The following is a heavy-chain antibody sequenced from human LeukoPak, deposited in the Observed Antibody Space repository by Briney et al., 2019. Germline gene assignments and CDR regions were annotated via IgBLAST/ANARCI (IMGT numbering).Heavy chain of an antibody. CDR2: INRDGTEK. V-gene: IGHV3-7*04. Sequence: SGGSLRLSCATSGFNFSDSRMTWVRQAPGKGLQWVANINRDGTEKHFLDSVEGRFTISRDNAKKSLYLLMSSLRPQDTAVYFCVRGDWYFESWGQGTLVTVSS. CDR3: VRGDWYFES. J-gene: IGHJ4*02. D-gene: IGHD2-21*01. CDR1: GFNFSDSR.